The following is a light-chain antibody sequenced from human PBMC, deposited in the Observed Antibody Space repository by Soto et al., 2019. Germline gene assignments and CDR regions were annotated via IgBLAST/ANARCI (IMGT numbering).Light chain of an antibody. V-gene: IGLV2-11*01. CDR1: SSDVGSYDY. Sequence: QSALIQPPSVSGPPGQAVTISCTGTSSDVGSYDYVSWYQQHPGTVPKPMMYNVNTQPSGVPDRFSGSKSGKMASMTISGLQAEDEADYYWYSYTSSATNWVFGGGTKVTVL. CDR2: NVN. CDR3: YSYTSSATNWV. J-gene: IGLJ3*02.